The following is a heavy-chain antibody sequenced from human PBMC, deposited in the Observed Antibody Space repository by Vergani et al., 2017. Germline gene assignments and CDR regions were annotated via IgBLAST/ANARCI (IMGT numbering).Heavy chain of an antibody. CDR3: AKQDIVEVPSTTPDAFSF. D-gene: IGHD2-15*01. Sequence: QAQLQESGPGLVKPSETLSLTCSVSGESVSSIYHDWGWIRQAPGKGLEWIATFSYNGGTTYTPSLKSRVSMSVDTSNNQLSLNLTSVTAADTAVYFCAKQDIVEVPSTTPDAFSFWGQGTMVTVSS. CDR2: FSYNGGT. J-gene: IGHJ3*01. V-gene: IGHV4-39*01. CDR1: GESVSSIYHD.